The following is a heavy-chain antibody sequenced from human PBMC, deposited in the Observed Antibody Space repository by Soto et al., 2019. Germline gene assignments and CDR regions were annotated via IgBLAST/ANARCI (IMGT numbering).Heavy chain of an antibody. CDR3: ARLSRSGYYSGGLDY. J-gene: IGHJ4*02. Sequence: PGESLKISCTGSGSILTNYWLGWVRQMPWKGLEWIGSIYPGDSYTIYSPSFQGQVSIAADKSSRTAYLQVSRLKASDTARDCFARLSRSGYYSGGLDYWGQGTMVPDSS. CDR1: GSILTNYW. D-gene: IGHD3-22*01. V-gene: IGHV5-51*01. CDR2: IYPGDSYT.